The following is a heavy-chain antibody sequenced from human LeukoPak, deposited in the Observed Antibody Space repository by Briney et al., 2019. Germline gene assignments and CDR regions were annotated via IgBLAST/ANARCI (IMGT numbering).Heavy chain of an antibody. V-gene: IGHV1-8*01. CDR1: GYTFTSYD. CDR2: MNPNGGNT. D-gene: IGHD6-6*01. CDR3: ATQASSSGVDDAFDI. Sequence: GASVKVSCKASGYTFTSYDINWVRQATGQGLEWMGWMNPNGGNTGYAQKFQGRVTMTRNTSISTAYMELSSLRSEDTAVYYCATQASSSGVDDAFDIWGQGTMVTVSS. J-gene: IGHJ3*02.